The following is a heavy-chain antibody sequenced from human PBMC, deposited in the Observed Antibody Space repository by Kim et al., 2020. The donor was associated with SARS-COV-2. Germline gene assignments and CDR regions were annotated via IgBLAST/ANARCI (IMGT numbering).Heavy chain of an antibody. CDR2: ISDGGDET. CDR3: TNCTTPLAALSLNLHY. CDR1: GFTFSSYA. Sequence: GGSLRLSCAASGFTFSSYAMSWVRQAPGKGLEWVSGISDGGDETYYTYSVKGRFTISRDDSRNKLNLQLNSHRVANTGPYYYTNCTTPLAALSLNLHY. J-gene: IGHJ6*01. V-gene: IGHV3-23*01. D-gene: IGHD1-1*01.